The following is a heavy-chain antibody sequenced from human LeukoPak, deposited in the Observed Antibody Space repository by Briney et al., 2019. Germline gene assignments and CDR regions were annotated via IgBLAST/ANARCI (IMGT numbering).Heavy chain of an antibody. Sequence: GGSLRLSCAASGFTFSSYWMSWVRLAPGKGLEWVANIKGDGSEKWYADSVKGRFTISRDNAQNSVHLQMNSLRAEDTAVYHCARGGTYQPLLGYWGQGTLVTVSS. CDR2: IKGDGSEK. CDR1: GFTFSSYW. J-gene: IGHJ4*02. V-gene: IGHV3-7*01. CDR3: ARGGTYQPLLGY. D-gene: IGHD2-2*01.